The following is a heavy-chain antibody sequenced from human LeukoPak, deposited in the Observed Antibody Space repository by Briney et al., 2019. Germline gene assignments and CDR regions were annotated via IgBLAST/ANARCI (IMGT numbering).Heavy chain of an antibody. CDR1: GDSMTSYN. CDR3: ARDRWELTPAKGWFDS. V-gene: IGHV4-4*07. D-gene: IGHD1-26*01. CDR2: IYVSGRT. J-gene: IGHJ5*01. Sequence: SETLSLTCAVSGDSMTSYNWSWVRQPPGQGLEWIALIYVSGRTNYNPSFKSRVSMSIDTSKKQFSLNLTSVSAADTAVYFCARDRWELTPAKGWFDSWGQGTLVTV.